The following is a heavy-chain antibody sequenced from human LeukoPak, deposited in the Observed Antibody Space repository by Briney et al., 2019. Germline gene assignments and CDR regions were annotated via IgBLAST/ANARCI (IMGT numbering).Heavy chain of an antibody. Sequence: GGSLRLSCAASGMTFSNHWMHWVRQVPGKGLVWVSLIKTDGRTTIYADSVKGRFAISRDNGKSTLYLQMNSLRAEDTAIYYCTTGPSYGYEWWGQGTVVTVSS. CDR3: TTGPSYGYEW. V-gene: IGHV3-74*01. CDR2: IKTDGRTT. D-gene: IGHD3-16*01. CDR1: GMTFSNHW. J-gene: IGHJ4*02.